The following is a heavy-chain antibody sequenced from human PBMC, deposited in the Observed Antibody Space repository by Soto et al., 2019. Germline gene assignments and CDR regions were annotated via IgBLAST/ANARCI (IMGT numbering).Heavy chain of an antibody. Sequence: LSLTCAVSGYSISSGYYWGWIRQPPGTGLEWIGSIYHSGSTYYNPSLKSRVTISVDTSKNQFSLKLSSVTAADTAVYYCARGSVSLVGATFFDYWGQGTLVTVSS. V-gene: IGHV4-38-2*01. CDR2: IYHSGST. D-gene: IGHD1-26*01. J-gene: IGHJ4*02. CDR3: ARGSVSLVGATFFDY. CDR1: GYSISSGYY.